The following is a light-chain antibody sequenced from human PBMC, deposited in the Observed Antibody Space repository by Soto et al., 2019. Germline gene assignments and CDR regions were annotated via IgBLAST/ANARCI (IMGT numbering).Light chain of an antibody. CDR3: QQYGSSRWA. V-gene: IGKV3-20*01. CDR2: GAS. J-gene: IGKJ1*01. Sequence: EIVLTQSPGTLYLSPGERATLSCRASQSVSSSYLAWYQQKPGQAPRLLIYGASSRATGIPDRFSGSGSGTDFTLTISRLEPEYFAVYYCQQYGSSRWAVGQGPKVEIK. CDR1: QSVSSSY.